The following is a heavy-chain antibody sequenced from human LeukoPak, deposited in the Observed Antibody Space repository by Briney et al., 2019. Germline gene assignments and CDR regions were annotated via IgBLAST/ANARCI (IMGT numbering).Heavy chain of an antibody. CDR2: INPNSGGT. V-gene: IGHV1-2*02. CDR1: GYTFTGYY. CDR3: ARGVRIVRGVIMGPFDY. J-gene: IGHJ4*02. D-gene: IGHD3-10*01. Sequence: VASVKVSCKASGYTFTGYYMHWVRQAPGQGLEWMGWINPNSGGTNYAQKFQGRVTMTRDTSISTAYMELRSLRSDDTAVYYCARGVRIVRGVIMGPFDYWGQGTLVTVSS.